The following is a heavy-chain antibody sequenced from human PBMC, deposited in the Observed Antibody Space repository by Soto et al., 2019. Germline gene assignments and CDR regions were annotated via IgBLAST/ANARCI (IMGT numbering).Heavy chain of an antibody. CDR2: ISGTGGST. CDR1: GFTFNTYA. Sequence: EVQLLDSGGGLVQPGGSLRLSCAASGFTFNTYAMNWVRQAPGKGLEWVATISGTGGSTYYEDFVKRRFTICTDNSKNTQNMQMKSLRVADKSVEYCAKDRLGGNFDYWGQGTQVTVSS. J-gene: IGHJ4*02. V-gene: IGHV3-23*01. CDR3: AKDRLGGNFDY.